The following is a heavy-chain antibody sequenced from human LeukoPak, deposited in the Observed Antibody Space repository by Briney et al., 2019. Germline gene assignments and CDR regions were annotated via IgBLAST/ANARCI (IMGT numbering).Heavy chain of an antibody. V-gene: IGHV4-59*01. D-gene: IGHD3-3*01. CDR1: GDSISNSY. CDR3: GRWSPIVNQ. CDR2: VHFSGTT. Sequence: SETLSLTCTVSGDSISNSYWSWIRQPPGKGLEWIGYVHFSGTTHYNPSLDSRVTMSIDASKNQFSLSLNSVTAADTAVYFCGRWSPIVNQWGQGILVTVSS. J-gene: IGHJ4*02.